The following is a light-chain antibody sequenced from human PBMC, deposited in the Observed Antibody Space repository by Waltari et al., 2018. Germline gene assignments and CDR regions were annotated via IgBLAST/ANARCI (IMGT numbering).Light chain of an antibody. Sequence: QSVLTQPPSVSGTPGQSITISCTGTTSDVGNYDLVSWYQQHPGKAPKLLIYNDNQGPSGVPDRFSASKSGTSASLAITGLQSEDDAYYYCAVWDDSLGGVFGGGTKLTVL. V-gene: IGLV2-14*02. J-gene: IGLJ3*02. CDR2: NDN. CDR3: AVWDDSLGGV. CDR1: TSDVGNYDL.